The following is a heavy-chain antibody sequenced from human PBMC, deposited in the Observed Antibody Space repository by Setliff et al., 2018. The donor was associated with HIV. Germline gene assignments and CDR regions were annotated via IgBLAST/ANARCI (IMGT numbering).Heavy chain of an antibody. J-gene: IGHJ4*02. Sequence: GGSLRLSCAASGFTFSTSTINWVRQAPGKGLEWVANIKQDGSEKYYVDSVKGRFTISRDNAKNSLYLQMNSPRAEDTAVFYCTRPRATAGLFFFADWGQGTLVTVSS. CDR3: TRPRATAGLFFFAD. D-gene: IGHD6-13*01. CDR2: IKQDGSEK. CDR1: GFTFSTST. V-gene: IGHV3-7*01.